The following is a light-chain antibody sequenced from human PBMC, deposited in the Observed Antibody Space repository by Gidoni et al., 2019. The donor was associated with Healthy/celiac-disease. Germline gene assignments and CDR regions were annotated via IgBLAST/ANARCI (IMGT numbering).Light chain of an antibody. V-gene: IGKV3-11*01. CDR3: QQRSNWLIT. Sequence: EIVLTQSPATLSLSPGERATLSCRASQSVSSYLAWYQQKPGQAPRLLIYDASNRATTIPARFSGSGSGTDFTLTISSLEPEDFAVYYCQQRSNWLITFGQXTRLEIK. J-gene: IGKJ5*01. CDR2: DAS. CDR1: QSVSSY.